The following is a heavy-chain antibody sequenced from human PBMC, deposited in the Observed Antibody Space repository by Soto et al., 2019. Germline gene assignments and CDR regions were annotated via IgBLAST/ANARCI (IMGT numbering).Heavy chain of an antibody. CDR2: IPQDGVDG. V-gene: IGHV3-7*03. D-gene: IGHD6-13*01. Sequence: VGLLRLSCEVSGCTCSVYGVSWVRQSPGKGLEWVAKIPQDGVDGHYADSVQGRFTISRDNGKNSLYLQLNNLRAEDTAVYYCARGGYSSTWSNLLERSGLDVWGQGSTVTVTS. CDR1: GCTCSVYG. J-gene: IGHJ6*02. CDR3: ARGGYSSTWSNLLERSGLDV.